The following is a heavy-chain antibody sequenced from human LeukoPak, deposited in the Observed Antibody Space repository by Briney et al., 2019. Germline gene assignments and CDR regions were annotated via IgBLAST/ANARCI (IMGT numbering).Heavy chain of an antibody. CDR3: ARGPWYWSFDI. CDR1: GGSISSYY. Sequence: PSETLSLTCTVSGGSISSYYWSWIRQPPGKGLEWIGYIYDSGSTNYNPSLKSRVTISVDTSKNQFSLKLSSVTAADTAVYYCARGPWYWSFDIWGQGTMVTVSS. V-gene: IGHV4-59*01. CDR2: IYDSGST. J-gene: IGHJ3*02. D-gene: IGHD2-8*02.